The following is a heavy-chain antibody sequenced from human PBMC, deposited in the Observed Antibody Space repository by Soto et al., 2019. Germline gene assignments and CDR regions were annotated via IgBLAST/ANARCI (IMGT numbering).Heavy chain of an antibody. Sequence: QVQLVQSGAEEKKPGASVKVSCKASGYTFTSYAMHWVRQAPGQRLEWMGWINAGNGNTKYSQKFQGRVTITRDTSRDKGYMEVSSLSGEDTAVYCRAGSPLGCKPDGMDLWGQGSTVTVFS. J-gene: IGHJ6*01. CDR1: GYTFTSYA. D-gene: IGHD2-8*01. V-gene: IGHV1-3*05. CDR2: INAGNGNT. CDR3: AGSPLGCKPDGMDL.